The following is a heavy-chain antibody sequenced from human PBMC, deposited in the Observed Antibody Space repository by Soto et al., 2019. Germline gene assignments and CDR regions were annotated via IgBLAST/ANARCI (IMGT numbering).Heavy chain of an antibody. J-gene: IGHJ1*01. CDR3: ARDKAGSLVQH. V-gene: IGHV1-69*08. Sequence: QVQLVQSGAEVKKPGSSVKVSCKASGGTFSSYTISWVRQAPGQGLEWMGRIIPILGIANYAQKFQGRVTMTADKSTSTAYMELSSLRSEDTAVYYCARDKAGSLVQHWGQGTLVTVSS. CDR1: GGTFSSYT. D-gene: IGHD2-15*01. CDR2: IIPILGIA.